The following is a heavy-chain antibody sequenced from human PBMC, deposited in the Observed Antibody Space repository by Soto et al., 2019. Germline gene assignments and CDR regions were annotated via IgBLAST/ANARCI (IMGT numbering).Heavy chain of an antibody. CDR3: ASGGGYCSGGSCSPTNPLDYYYYYGMDV. V-gene: IGHV5-10-1*01. CDR1: GYSFTSYW. J-gene: IGHJ6*02. CDR2: IDPSDSYT. D-gene: IGHD2-15*01. Sequence: PGESLKISCKGSGYSFTSYWISWVRQMPGKGLEWMGRIDPSDSYTNYSPSFQGHVTISADKSISTAYLQWSSLKASDTAMYYCASGGGYCSGGSCSPTNPLDYYYYYGMDVWGQGTTVTVSS.